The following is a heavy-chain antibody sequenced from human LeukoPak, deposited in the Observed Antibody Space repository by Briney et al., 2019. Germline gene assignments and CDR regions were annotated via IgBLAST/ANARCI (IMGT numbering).Heavy chain of an antibody. CDR2: INHSGST. V-gene: IGHV4-34*01. D-gene: IGHD2-2*02. CDR1: GGSFRGYY. CDR3: ARVGYCSSTSCYNRLGWFDP. J-gene: IGHJ5*02. Sequence: PSETLSLTCAVYGGSFRGYYWIWIRRPPGKGLEWIGEINHSGSTNYNPSLKSRVTISVDTSKNQFSLKLSSVTAADTAVYYCARVGYCSSTSCYNRLGWFDPWGQGTLVTVSS.